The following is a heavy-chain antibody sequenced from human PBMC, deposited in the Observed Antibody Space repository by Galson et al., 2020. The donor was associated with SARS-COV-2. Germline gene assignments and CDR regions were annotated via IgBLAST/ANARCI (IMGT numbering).Heavy chain of an antibody. CDR1: GFTFRNYY. Sequence: GESLKISCAVSGFTFRNYYMHWVRQAPGKGLVWVSRITHDGSSTTYADSVKGRFTISRDNTKNTLFLQMNSLRAEDTAVYYCARGQYGDNVWGQGTLVTVSS. CDR3: ARGQYGDNV. V-gene: IGHV3-74*01. D-gene: IGHD4-17*01. CDR2: ITHDGSST. J-gene: IGHJ4*02.